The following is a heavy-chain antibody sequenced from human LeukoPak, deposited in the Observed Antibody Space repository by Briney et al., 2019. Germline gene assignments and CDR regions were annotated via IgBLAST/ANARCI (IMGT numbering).Heavy chain of an antibody. CDR3: ARDCGSGGSCRFDY. CDR2: ISSSSSCR. V-gene: IGHV3-21*01. D-gene: IGHD2-15*01. CDR1: GFTFRSYS. J-gene: IGHJ4*02. Sequence: GGSLRLSCAPSGFTFRSYSMNWVRQAPGEGREWVSSISSSSSCRYYADSVKVRVTISRDNDKNSLYLQMNSLRAEDTAVYVCARDCGSGGSCRFDYWGQGPLVTVSS.